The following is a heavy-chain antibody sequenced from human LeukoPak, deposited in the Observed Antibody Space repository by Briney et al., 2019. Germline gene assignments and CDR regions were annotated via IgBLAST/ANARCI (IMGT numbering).Heavy chain of an antibody. D-gene: IGHD4-17*01. Sequence: PGGSLRLSCAASGFTFNNYAMNWVRQCPGKGLEWVSSISGGGETTYYADSAKGRFTISRDNSQNTLYLQMNSLRAEDTAVYYCARDYADYVGYFFFDYWGQGTLATVSS. CDR1: GFTFNNYA. V-gene: IGHV3-23*01. CDR3: ARDYADYVGYFFFDY. CDR2: ISGGGETT. J-gene: IGHJ4*02.